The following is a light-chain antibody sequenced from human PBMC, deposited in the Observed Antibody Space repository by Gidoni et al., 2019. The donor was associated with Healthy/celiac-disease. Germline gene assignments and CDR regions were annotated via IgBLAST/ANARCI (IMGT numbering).Light chain of an antibody. V-gene: IGLV4-69*01. CDR1: SGHSSYA. Sequence: QLLLTQSPSASASLGASVKVTCTLSSGHSSYAIAWHQQQPEKGPRYLIKLNSDGSHSKGDGIPDRFSGSSSGAERYLTISSLQSEDEADYYCQTWGTGIWVFGGGTKLTVL. CDR2: LNSDGSH. J-gene: IGLJ3*02. CDR3: QTWGTGIWV.